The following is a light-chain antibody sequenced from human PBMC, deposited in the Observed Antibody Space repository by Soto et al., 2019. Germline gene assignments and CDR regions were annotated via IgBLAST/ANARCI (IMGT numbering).Light chain of an antibody. V-gene: IGKV1-33*01. CDR3: QQFDSMPPYT. CDR2: DAS. CDR1: HDIKNY. Sequence: DIQLTQSPPSLSASEGDRVTITCQASHDIKNYLNWYQQKPGKAPKLLIYDASNLETGVPSSFSGSGAGTDFTLPICSLQPEDVATYYCQQFDSMPPYTFGQGTKVEIQ. J-gene: IGKJ2*01.